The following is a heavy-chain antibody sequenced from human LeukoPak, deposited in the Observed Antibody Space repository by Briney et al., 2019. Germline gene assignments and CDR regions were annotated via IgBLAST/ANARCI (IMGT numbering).Heavy chain of an antibody. CDR2: IYYSGST. D-gene: IGHD3-22*01. Sequence: SETLSLTCTVSGGSISSYYWSWIRQPPGKGLEWIGYIYYSGSTNYNPSLKSRVTISVDTSKNQFSLKLSSVTAADTAVYYCARAHYYDSSGYSSYWYFDLWGRGTLVTVSS. CDR3: ARAHYYDSSGYSSYWYFDL. J-gene: IGHJ2*01. CDR1: GGSISSYY. V-gene: IGHV4-59*01.